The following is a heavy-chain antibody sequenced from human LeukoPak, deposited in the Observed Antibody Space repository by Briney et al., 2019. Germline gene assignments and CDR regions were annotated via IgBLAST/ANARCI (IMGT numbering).Heavy chain of an antibody. J-gene: IGHJ4*02. CDR3: ARGRRVGANPFDY. V-gene: IGHV3-7*01. D-gene: IGHD1-26*01. CDR1: GFTFSSYW. Sequence: GGSLRLSCAASGFTFSSYWMSWVRQAPGKGLEWVANIKQDGSEKYYVDSVKGRFTISRDNAKNSLYLQMNSLRAEDTAVYYCARGRRVGANPFDYWGQGTLVTVSS. CDR2: IKQDGSEK.